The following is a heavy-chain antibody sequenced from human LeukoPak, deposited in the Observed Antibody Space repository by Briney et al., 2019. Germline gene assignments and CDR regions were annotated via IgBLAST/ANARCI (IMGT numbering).Heavy chain of an antibody. V-gene: IGHV4-39*01. CDR1: GGSISSSSYY. Sequence: SETLSLTCTVSGGSISSSSYYWGWIRQPPGKGLEWIGSIYYSGSTYYNPSLKSRVTISVDTSKNQFSLKLSSVTAADTAVYYCARHTYFWRGYYSGYFDYWGQGTLVTVSS. J-gene: IGHJ4*02. CDR3: ARHTYFWRGYYSGYFDY. CDR2: IYYSGST. D-gene: IGHD3-3*01.